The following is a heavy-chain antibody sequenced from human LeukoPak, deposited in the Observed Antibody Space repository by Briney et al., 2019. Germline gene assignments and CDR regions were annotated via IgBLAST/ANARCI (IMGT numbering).Heavy chain of an antibody. V-gene: IGHV1-69*04. Sequence: GSSVKVSCKASGGTFSSYAISWVRQAPGQGLEWMGRIIPILGIANYAQKFQGRVTITADKSTSTAYMELSSLRSEDTAVHYCARDPSSKPAGGYWGQGTLVTVSS. J-gene: IGHJ4*02. D-gene: IGHD2-2*01. CDR2: IIPILGIA. CDR1: GGTFSSYA. CDR3: ARDPSSKPAGGY.